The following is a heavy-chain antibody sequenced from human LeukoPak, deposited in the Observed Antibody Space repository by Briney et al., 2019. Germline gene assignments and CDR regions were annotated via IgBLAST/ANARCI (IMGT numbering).Heavy chain of an antibody. CDR2: ISSSGSTI. V-gene: IGHV3-48*03. CDR1: GFTFSSYE. D-gene: IGHD1-26*01. Sequence: GGSLRLSCAASGFTFSSYEMNWVRQAPGKGLEWVSYISSSGSTIYYADSVKGRFTISRDNSKNTLYLQMNSLRAEDTAVYYCAKIAETSGIYGQGYDYWGQGTPVTVSS. CDR3: AKIAETSGIYGQGYDY. J-gene: IGHJ4*02.